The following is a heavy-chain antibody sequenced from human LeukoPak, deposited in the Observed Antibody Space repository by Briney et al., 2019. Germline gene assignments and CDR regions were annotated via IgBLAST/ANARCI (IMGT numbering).Heavy chain of an antibody. V-gene: IGHV3-66*01. Sequence: GRSLRLSCTASGFTFSDYSMSWVRQAPGKGLEWVSVIYSGGSTYYADSVKGRFTISRDNSKNTLYLQMNSLRAEDTAVYYCASFNHDAFDIWGQGTMVTVSS. CDR1: GFTFSDYS. CDR3: ASFNHDAFDI. CDR2: IYSGGST. J-gene: IGHJ3*02. D-gene: IGHD1-14*01.